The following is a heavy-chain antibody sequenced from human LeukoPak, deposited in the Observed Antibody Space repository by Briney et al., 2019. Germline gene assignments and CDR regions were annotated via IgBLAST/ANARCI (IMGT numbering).Heavy chain of an antibody. CDR2: ISSVSNAI. V-gene: IGHV3-48*04. CDR3: AKWVGTLGSLDF. Sequence: PGGSLRLSCAASGFTFGSYSMNWVRQAPGKGLEWLSYISSVSNAIYYADSVKGRFTFSRDNGKNSLYLQLNSLRAEDTAVYYCAKWVGTLGSLDFWGQGTLVTVSS. J-gene: IGHJ4*02. CDR1: GFTFGSYS. D-gene: IGHD4-23*01.